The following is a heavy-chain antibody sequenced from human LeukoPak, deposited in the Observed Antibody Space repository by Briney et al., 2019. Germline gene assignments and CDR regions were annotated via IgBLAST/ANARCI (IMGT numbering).Heavy chain of an antibody. J-gene: IGHJ4*02. CDR1: GFTFSSYE. Sequence: PGGSLRLSCAASGFTFSSYEMNWVRQAPGKGLEWVSYISSSGSAIYYADSVKGRFTIPRDNAKNSLYLQMNSLRAEDTAVYYCARDLYYYGSGNFVPGLPDYWGQGTLVTVSS. D-gene: IGHD3-10*01. V-gene: IGHV3-48*03. CDR3: ARDLYYYGSGNFVPGLPDY. CDR2: ISSSGSAI.